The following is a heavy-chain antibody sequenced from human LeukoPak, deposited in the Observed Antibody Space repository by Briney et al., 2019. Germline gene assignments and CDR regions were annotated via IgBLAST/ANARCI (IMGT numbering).Heavy chain of an antibody. CDR2: ISGSGGGT. CDR3: ARVYYYDSSGYFGY. J-gene: IGHJ4*02. CDR1: GFSFSSDA. V-gene: IGHV3-23*01. D-gene: IGHD3-22*01. Sequence: PGGSLRLSCAASGFSFSSDAMSWGRQAPGKGLEWVSAISGSGGGTYYADSVKGRFTISRDNSKNTLYLQMNSLRAEDTDGYYCARVYYYDSSGYFGYWGQGTLVTVSS.